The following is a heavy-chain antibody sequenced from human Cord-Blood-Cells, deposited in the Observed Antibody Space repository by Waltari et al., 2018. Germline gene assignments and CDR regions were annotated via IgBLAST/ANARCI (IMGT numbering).Heavy chain of an antibody. V-gene: IGHV1-69*01. CDR3: ARKIPSYWYFDL. Sequence: QVQLVQSGAEVRKPGSSVQVSCKASGGTFSSCAIHWVRQAPGQGLEWMGGISPIFGTANYAQKFQGRVTITADESTSTAYMELSSLRSEDTAVYYCARKIPSYWYFDLWGRGTLVTVSS. J-gene: IGHJ2*01. CDR2: ISPIFGTA. CDR1: GGTFSSCA.